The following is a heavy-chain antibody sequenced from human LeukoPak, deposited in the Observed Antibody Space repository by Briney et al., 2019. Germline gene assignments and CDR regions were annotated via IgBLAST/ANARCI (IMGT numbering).Heavy chain of an antibody. CDR1: GGSINNHY. CDR2: IYFTGTT. V-gene: IGHV4-59*11. Sequence: PSETLSLTCTVSGGSINNHYWSWIRQPPGMGLEWVGYIYFTGTTNYNPSLKSRVTISLDKSKNQFSLKLSSVTATDTAIYYFARGGGSPRNWGQGTLVTVSS. D-gene: IGHD3-10*01. J-gene: IGHJ4*02. CDR3: ARGGGSPRN.